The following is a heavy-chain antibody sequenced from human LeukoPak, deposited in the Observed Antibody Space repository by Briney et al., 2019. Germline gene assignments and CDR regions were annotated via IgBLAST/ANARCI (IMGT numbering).Heavy chain of an antibody. CDR2: ISSTGSYI. V-gene: IGHV3-21*01. CDR3: ARDHYYDSSGYYSRPYDY. Sequence: GGSLRLSCAASGFTFSSYSMTWVRQAPGKGLEWVSSISSTGSYIYYADSVKGRFIVSRDNSKNTLYLQMNSLRAEDTAVYYCARDHYYDSSGYYSRPYDYWGQGTLVTVSS. D-gene: IGHD3-22*01. CDR1: GFTFSSYS. J-gene: IGHJ4*02.